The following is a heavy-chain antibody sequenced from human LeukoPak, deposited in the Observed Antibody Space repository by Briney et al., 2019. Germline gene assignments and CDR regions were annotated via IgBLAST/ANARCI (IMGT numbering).Heavy chain of an antibody. J-gene: IGHJ4*02. CDR2: IYYSGGT. Sequence: SETLSLTCTVSGSSISSGGYYWGWIRQPPGKGLEWIGSIYYSGGTYYNPSLKSRVTISVDTSKSQFSLKLSSVTAADTAVYYCASPGGGPTKYWGQGTLVTVSS. V-gene: IGHV4-39*01. CDR3: ASPGGGPTKY. D-gene: IGHD3-16*01. CDR1: GSSISSGGYY.